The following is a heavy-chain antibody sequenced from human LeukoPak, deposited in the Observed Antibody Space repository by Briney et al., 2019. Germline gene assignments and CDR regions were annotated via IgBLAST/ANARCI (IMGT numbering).Heavy chain of an antibody. D-gene: IGHD3-9*01. J-gene: IGHJ4*02. CDR2: ISGSGGST. CDR1: GFTFSSYA. CDR3: AKAHQLRYFDWLLPREPFDY. V-gene: IGHV3-23*01. Sequence: GGSLRLPCAASGFTFSSYAMSWVRQAPGKGLEWVSAISGSGGSTYYADSVKGRFTISRDNSKNTLYLQMNSLRAEDTAVYYCAKAHQLRYFDWLLPREPFDYWGQGTLVTVSS.